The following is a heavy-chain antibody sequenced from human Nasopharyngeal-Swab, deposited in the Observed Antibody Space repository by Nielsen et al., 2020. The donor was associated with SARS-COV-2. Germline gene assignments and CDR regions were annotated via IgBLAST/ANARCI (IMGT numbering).Heavy chain of an antibody. J-gene: IGHJ3*02. Sequence: ASVMLSSTSSFYSFSSYAMHWVRQAPGQRLECMGWINSGNGNTKYSQKFQGRVTITRDTSASTAYMELSSLRSEDTAVYYCARGSYSSGWHTTDDAFDIWGKGTMVTVSS. CDR1: FYSFSSYA. D-gene: IGHD6-19*01. CDR3: ARGSYSSGWHTTDDAFDI. V-gene: IGHV1-3*01. CDR2: INSGNGNT.